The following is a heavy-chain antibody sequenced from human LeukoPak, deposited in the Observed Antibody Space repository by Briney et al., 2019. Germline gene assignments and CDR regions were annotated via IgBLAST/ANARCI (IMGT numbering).Heavy chain of an antibody. Sequence: PSETLSLTCTVSGGSICSYYWSWIRQPAGKGLEWIGRIYSSGSTNYDPSLKSRVTMSVDTSKNQFSLKLSSVTAADTAVYYCARSKAYYDSSGFANDCWGQGTLVTVSS. D-gene: IGHD3-22*01. CDR3: ARSKAYYDSSGFANDC. CDR2: IYSSGST. J-gene: IGHJ4*02. CDR1: GGSICSYY. V-gene: IGHV4-4*07.